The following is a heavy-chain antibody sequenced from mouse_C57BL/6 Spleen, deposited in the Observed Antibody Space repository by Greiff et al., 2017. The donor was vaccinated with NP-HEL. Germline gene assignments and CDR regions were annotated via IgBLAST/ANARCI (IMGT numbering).Heavy chain of an antibody. Sequence: EVQGVESVAELVRPGASVKLSCTASGFNIKNTYMHWVKQRPEQGLEWIGRIDPANGNTKYAPKFQGKATITADTSSNTAYLQLSSLTSEDTAIYYCARSGYSNYKGWLDYWGQGTSVTVSS. CDR1: GFNIKNTY. CDR2: IDPANGNT. CDR3: ARSGYSNYKGWLDY. V-gene: IGHV14-3*01. D-gene: IGHD2-5*01. J-gene: IGHJ4*01.